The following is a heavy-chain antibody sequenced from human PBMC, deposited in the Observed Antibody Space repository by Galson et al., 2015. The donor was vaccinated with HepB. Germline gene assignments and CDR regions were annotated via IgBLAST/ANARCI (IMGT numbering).Heavy chain of an antibody. J-gene: IGHJ4*02. V-gene: IGHV1-46*03. CDR1: GYTFTSYH. CDR3: AIDLRTGGFDY. D-gene: IGHD1-1*01. CDR2: INPSGGST. Sequence: SVKVSCKASGYTFTSYHMHWVRQAPGQGLEWMGIINPSGGSTSYAQKFQGRVTMTRDTSTSTVYMELSSLRSEDTAVYYCAIDLRTGGFDYWGQGTLVTVSS.